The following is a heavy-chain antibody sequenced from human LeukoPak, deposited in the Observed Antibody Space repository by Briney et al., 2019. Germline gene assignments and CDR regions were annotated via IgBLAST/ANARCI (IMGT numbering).Heavy chain of an antibody. CDR3: ARDQRYSSAWYDEGGYYFDY. J-gene: IGHJ4*02. Sequence: ASVKVSCKTSGYTFTDYYIHWVRQAPGQGPEWMGWINPNSGGTNYAQNLQGRVTMTRDTSISTAYMDLSRLRSDDTAVYYCARDQRYSSAWYDEGGYYFDYWGQGTPVTVSS. D-gene: IGHD6-19*01. V-gene: IGHV1-2*02. CDR1: GYTFTDYY. CDR2: INPNSGGT.